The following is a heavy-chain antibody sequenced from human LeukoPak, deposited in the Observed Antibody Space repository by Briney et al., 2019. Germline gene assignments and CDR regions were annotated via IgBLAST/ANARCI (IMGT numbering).Heavy chain of an antibody. CDR1: GFTFSNYG. CDR2: IRYDGSNK. D-gene: IGHD2-8*02. V-gene: IGHV3-30*02. J-gene: IGHJ6*04. Sequence: GGSLRLSCAASGFTFSNYGMHWVRQAPGKGLEWVAFIRYDGSNKYYADSVKGRFTISRDNSKNTLYLQMNSLRTEDTAVYYCAKALYSPDYWPMGVWGKGTTVTVSS. CDR3: AKALYSPDYWPMGV.